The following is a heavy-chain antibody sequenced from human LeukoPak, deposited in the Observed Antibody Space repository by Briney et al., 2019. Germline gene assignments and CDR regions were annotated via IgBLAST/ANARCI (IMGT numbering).Heavy chain of an antibody. V-gene: IGHV1-3*01. CDR2: XNAGDXST. D-gene: IGHD2-2*01. J-gene: IGHJ6*02. Sequence: AMXXVXQXXXXXXXWXGXXNAGDXSTKYSQHSQARVTITSDTSATTVYMELSSLTSEDTAVYYCAIVIVPAARATHYYYYGMDVWGQGTTVTVSS. CDR1: A. CDR3: AIVIVPAARATHYYYYGMDV.